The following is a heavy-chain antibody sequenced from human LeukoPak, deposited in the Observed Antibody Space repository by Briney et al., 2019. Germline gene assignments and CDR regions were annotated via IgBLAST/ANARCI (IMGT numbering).Heavy chain of an antibody. J-gene: IGHJ4*02. D-gene: IGHD1-26*01. CDR1: GFTFSSYS. CDR2: INHRGTT. V-gene: IGHV4-34*08. CDR3: ARSWAGMYYPFYYFDY. Sequence: GSLRLSCAASGFTFSSYSMNWVRRAPGKGLEWVAEINHRGTTHYNPSLKSRVNISADTSKNQFSLHLDSVTAADTAVYYCARSWAGMYYPFYYFDYWGQGTLVSVSS.